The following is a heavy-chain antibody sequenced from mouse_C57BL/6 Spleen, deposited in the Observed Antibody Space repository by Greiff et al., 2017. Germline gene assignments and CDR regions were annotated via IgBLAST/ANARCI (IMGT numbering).Heavy chain of an antibody. V-gene: IGHV1-54*01. Sequence: VQLQQSGAELVRPGTSVKVSCKASGYAFTNYLIEWVKQRPGQGLEWIGVINPGSGGTNYNEKFKGKATLTADKSSSTAYMQLSSLTSEDSAVYFCARGTYSYAMDYWGQGTSVTVSS. J-gene: IGHJ4*01. CDR1: GYAFTNYL. CDR3: ARGTYSYAMDY. CDR2: INPGSGGT. D-gene: IGHD2-10*01.